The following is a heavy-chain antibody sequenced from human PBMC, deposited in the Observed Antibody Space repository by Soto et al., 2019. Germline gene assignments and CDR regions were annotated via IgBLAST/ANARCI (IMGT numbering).Heavy chain of an antibody. Sequence: ASVKVSCKASGYTFTSYGISWVRQAPGQGLEWMGWISAYNGNTNYAQKLQGRVTITRDTSASTAYMELSSLRSEDTAVYYCARDTAPSDVGGQGTTVTVSS. CDR3: ARDTAPSDV. J-gene: IGHJ6*02. V-gene: IGHV1-18*01. CDR1: GYTFTSYG. CDR2: ISAYNGNT. D-gene: IGHD4-17*01.